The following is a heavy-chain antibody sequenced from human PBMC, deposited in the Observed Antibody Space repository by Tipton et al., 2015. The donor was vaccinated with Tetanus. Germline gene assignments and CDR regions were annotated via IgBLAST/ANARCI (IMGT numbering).Heavy chain of an antibody. CDR3: ARVVRDYYSGMDV. V-gene: IGHV3-48*01. CDR2: IGSFSRTI. Sequence: SLRLSCEGSGFTFSSYSMNWVRQAPGKGLEWISYIGSFSRTINYADSVRGRFTTFRDNARSSLYLQMSRLRAEDTAVYYCARVVRDYYSGMDVWGQGTTVTVSS. J-gene: IGHJ6*02. D-gene: IGHD3-22*01. CDR1: GFTFSSYS.